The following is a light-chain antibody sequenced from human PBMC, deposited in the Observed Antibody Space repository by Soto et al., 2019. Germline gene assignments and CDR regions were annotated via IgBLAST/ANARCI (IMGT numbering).Light chain of an antibody. CDR3: GTWDNSLSLWV. J-gene: IGLJ3*02. CDR1: SSNIGSNY. V-gene: IGLV1-51*02. Sequence: QSVLTQPASLSAAPRQKVTISCSGSSSNIGSNYVSWYQHLPETAPKLLIYENNKRPSGIPDRFSGSKSGTSATLGITGLQTGDEADYYCGTWDNSLSLWVFGGGTKVTVL. CDR2: ENN.